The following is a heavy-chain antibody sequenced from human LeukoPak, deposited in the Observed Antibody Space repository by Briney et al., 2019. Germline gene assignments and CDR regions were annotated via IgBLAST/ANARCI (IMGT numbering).Heavy chain of an antibody. CDR1: GGSFSGFY. J-gene: IGHJ6*02. CDR2: IYYSGST. CDR3: ARSSPANYYDSSGYLSPFYYYYYGMDV. D-gene: IGHD3-22*01. Sequence: SETLSLTCAVYGGSFSGFYWSWIRQSPGKGLEWIGYIYYSGSTNYNPSLKSRVTISVDTSKNQFSLKLSSVTAADTAVYYCARSSPANYYDSSGYLSPFYYYYYGMDVWGQGTTVTVSS. V-gene: IGHV4-59*01.